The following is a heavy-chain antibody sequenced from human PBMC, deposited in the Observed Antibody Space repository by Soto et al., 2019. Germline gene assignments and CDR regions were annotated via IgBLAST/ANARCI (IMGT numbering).Heavy chain of an antibody. V-gene: IGHV1-69*01. D-gene: IGHD1-26*01. Sequence: QVQLVQSGAEVKKPGSSVKVSCTASGVTFSSYAISWVRRAPGQGLEWMGGSIPILGTANYAQKFQGRVTITADESTSTAYMELSSLRADDTAVYYCERDRVASGSFQEDYFDYWGQGTLVTVFS. CDR1: GVTFSSYA. J-gene: IGHJ4*02. CDR3: ERDRVASGSFQEDYFDY. CDR2: SIPILGTA.